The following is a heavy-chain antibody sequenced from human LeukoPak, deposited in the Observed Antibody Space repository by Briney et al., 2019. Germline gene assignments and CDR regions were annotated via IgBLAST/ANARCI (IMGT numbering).Heavy chain of an antibody. CDR2: INHSGST. CDR3: ARLSYDSSGYYRDY. J-gene: IGHJ4*02. Sequence: PSETLSFTCAVYGGSFSGYYWSWIRQPPGKGLEWIGEINHSGSTNYDPSLKSRVTISVDTSKNQFSLKLSSVTAADTAVYYCARLSYDSSGYYRDYWGQGTLVTVSS. D-gene: IGHD3-22*01. V-gene: IGHV4-34*01. CDR1: GGSFSGYY.